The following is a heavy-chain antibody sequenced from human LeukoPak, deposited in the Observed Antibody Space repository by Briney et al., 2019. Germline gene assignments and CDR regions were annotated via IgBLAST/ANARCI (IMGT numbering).Heavy chain of an antibody. V-gene: IGHV3-7*01. CDR1: GFTFSNFA. Sequence: PGGSLRLSCAASGFTFSNFAMNWVRQAPGKGLEWVAGIKQDGSENYYVDSVKGRFTVSRDNSKNSLYLQMNSLRAEDTAVYFCARERYCTTATCYVGVPFDYWGQGTLVTVSS. CDR2: IKQDGSEN. J-gene: IGHJ4*02. CDR3: ARERYCTTATCYVGVPFDY. D-gene: IGHD2-2*01.